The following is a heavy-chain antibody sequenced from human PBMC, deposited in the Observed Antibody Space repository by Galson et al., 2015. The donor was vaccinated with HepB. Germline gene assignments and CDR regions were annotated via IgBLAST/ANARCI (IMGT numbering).Heavy chain of an antibody. CDR3: ARARDGSSPPYCSGMDV. CDR1: GFTFRRNG. CDR2: IWFDGSKK. D-gene: IGHD6-6*01. Sequence: SLRLSCAASGFTFRRNGMHWVRQAPGKGLEWVAVIWFDGSKKYYSESVKGRFTIARDNYQNTLSLQMSNLRAEDTAVYHGARARDGSSPPYCSGMDVWGQGTTVTVSS. V-gene: IGHV3-33*01. J-gene: IGHJ6*02.